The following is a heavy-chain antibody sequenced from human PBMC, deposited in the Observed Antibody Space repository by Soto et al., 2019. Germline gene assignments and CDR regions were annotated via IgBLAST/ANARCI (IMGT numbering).Heavy chain of an antibody. J-gene: IGHJ5*02. CDR2: ISAYNGNT. Sequence: ASVKVSCKASGYTFTSYGISWVRQAPGQGLEWMGWISAYNGNTNYAQKFQGRVTMTRDTSISTAYMELSSLRSEDTAVYFCARGVKYGAYSRWFDPWGQGTLVTVSS. V-gene: IGHV1-18*01. D-gene: IGHD4-17*01. CDR1: GYTFTSYG. CDR3: ARGVKYGAYSRWFDP.